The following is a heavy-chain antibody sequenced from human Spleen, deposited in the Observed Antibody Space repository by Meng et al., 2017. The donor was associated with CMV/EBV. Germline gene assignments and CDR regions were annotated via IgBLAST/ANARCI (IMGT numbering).Heavy chain of an antibody. CDR1: GGSISSSSYY. CDR2: IYYSGST. V-gene: IGHV4-39*07. Sequence: SETLSLTCIVSGGSISSSSYYWGWIRQPPGKGLEWVGNIYYSGSTYFNPSLKSRVAMSLDTSKIHFSLKLSSVTAADTAVYYCVRAAAAGTVDYWGQGTLVTVSS. CDR3: VRAAAAGTVDY. D-gene: IGHD6-13*01. J-gene: IGHJ4*02.